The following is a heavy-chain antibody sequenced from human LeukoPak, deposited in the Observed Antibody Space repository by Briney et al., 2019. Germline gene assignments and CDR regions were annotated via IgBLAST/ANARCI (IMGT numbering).Heavy chain of an antibody. CDR1: GGSISSSNW. CDR2: INHSGST. CDR3: ARGNPPNYYDSSGYHSLGY. V-gene: IGHV4-4*02. Sequence: SGTLSLTCAVSGGSISSSNWWSWVRQPPGKGLEWIGEINHSGSTNYNPSLKSRVTISVDTSKNQFSLKLSSVTAADTAVYYCARGNPPNYYDSSGYHSLGYWGQGTLVTVSS. D-gene: IGHD3-22*01. J-gene: IGHJ4*02.